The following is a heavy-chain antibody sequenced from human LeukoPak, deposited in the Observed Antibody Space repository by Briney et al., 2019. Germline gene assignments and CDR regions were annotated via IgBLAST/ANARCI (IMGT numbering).Heavy chain of an antibody. D-gene: IGHD2-15*01. CDR3: AREGSAGHLDY. Sequence: SETLSLTCAVYGGSFSGYYWSWSRQPTGKGLEWIGEINHSGSTNYNPSLKSQVTISVDTSKNQFSLKLSSVTAADTAVYYCAREGSAGHLDYWGQGTLVTVSS. J-gene: IGHJ4*02. V-gene: IGHV4-34*01. CDR2: INHSGST. CDR1: GGSFSGYY.